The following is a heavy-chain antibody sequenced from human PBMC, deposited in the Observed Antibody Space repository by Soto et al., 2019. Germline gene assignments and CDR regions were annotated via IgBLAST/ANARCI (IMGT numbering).Heavy chain of an antibody. CDR2: INPSGGST. Sequence: ASVKVSCKASGYTFTSYYMHWVRQAPGQGLEWMGIINPSGGSTSHAQKFQGRVTMTRDTSTSTVYMELSSLRSEDTAVYYCARDRLDSSSPSVMDVWGQGTTVTVSS. CDR1: GYTFTSYY. D-gene: IGHD6-13*01. CDR3: ARDRLDSSSPSVMDV. V-gene: IGHV1-46*01. J-gene: IGHJ6*02.